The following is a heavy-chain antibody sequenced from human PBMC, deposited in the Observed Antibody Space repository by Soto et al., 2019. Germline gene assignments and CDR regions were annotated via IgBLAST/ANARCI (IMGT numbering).Heavy chain of an antibody. CDR2: IIPIFGTA. J-gene: IGHJ4*02. CDR1: GGTFSSYS. D-gene: IGHD1-26*01. V-gene: IGHV1-69*01. CDR3: ARDGGRHSGGIDY. Sequence: QVQLVQSGAEVKKPGSSVKVSCKASGGTFSSYSINWVRQAPGQGLEWMGEIIPIFGTANYAQKFQGRGKINGDESTRTAYMELSSLRSEDTAVYYCARDGGRHSGGIDYWGQGTLVTVSS.